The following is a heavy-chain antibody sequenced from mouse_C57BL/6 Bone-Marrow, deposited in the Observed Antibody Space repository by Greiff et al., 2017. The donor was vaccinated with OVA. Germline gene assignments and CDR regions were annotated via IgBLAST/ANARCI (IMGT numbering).Heavy chain of an antibody. J-gene: IGHJ3*01. CDR1: GFNIKNTY. D-gene: IGHD2-4*01. V-gene: IGHV14-3*01. CDR3: ARWRLRRRFAY. Sequence: EVQLQQSVAELVRPGASVKLSCTASGFNIKNTYMPWVKQRPEQGLEWIGRIDPANGNTKYAPKFQGKATITADTSSNTAYLQLSSLTSEDTAIYYCARWRLRRRFAYWGQGTLVTVSA. CDR2: IDPANGNT.